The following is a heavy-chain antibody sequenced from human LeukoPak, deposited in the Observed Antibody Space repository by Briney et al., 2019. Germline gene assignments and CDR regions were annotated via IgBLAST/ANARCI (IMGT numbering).Heavy chain of an antibody. V-gene: IGHV1-2*02. J-gene: IGHJ4*02. CDR2: INPNSGGT. D-gene: IGHD5-12*01. CDR1: GYTFTGYY. CDR3: ARSPPYYDSPMDV. Sequence: GASVKVSCKASGYTFTGYYMHWVRQAPGQGLEWMGWINPNSGGTNYAQKFQGRVTMTRDTSISTAYMELSRLRSEDTAVYYCARSPPYYDSPMDVWGQGTLVTVSS.